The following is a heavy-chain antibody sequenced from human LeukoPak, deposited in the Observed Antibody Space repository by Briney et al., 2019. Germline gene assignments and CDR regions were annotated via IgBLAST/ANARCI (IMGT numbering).Heavy chain of an antibody. CDR2: IYYSGST. V-gene: IGHV4-59*01. J-gene: IGHJ3*02. CDR3: ARDMITFGGVIPRFDAFDI. Sequence: SETLSLTCTVSGGSISSYYWSWIRQPPGKGLEWIGYIYYSGSTNYNPSLKSRVTISVDTSKNQFSLKLSSVTAADTAVYYCARDMITFGGVIPRFDAFDIWGQGTMVTVSS. D-gene: IGHD3-16*02. CDR1: GGSISSYY.